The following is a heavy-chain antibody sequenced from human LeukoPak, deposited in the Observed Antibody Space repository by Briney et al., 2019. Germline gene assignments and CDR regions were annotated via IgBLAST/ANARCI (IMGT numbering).Heavy chain of an antibody. CDR3: TPRITIFGVVSKLWD. V-gene: IGHV3-15*01. J-gene: IGHJ4*02. CDR1: GFTFSNAW. D-gene: IGHD3-3*01. Sequence: GGSLRLSCAASGFTFSNAWMSWVRQAPGKGLEWVGRIKSKTDGGTTDYAAPVKGRFTISRDDSKNTLYPQMNSLKTEDTAVYYCTPRITIFGVVSKLWDWGQGTLVTVSS. CDR2: IKSKTDGGTT.